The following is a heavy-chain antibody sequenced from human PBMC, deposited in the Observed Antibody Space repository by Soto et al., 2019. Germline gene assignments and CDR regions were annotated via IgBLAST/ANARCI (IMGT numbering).Heavy chain of an antibody. V-gene: IGHV5-51*01. Sequence: GESLKISCKGSGCSFTSYWIGWVRQMHGKGLEWMGIIYPGDSDTRYSPSFQGQVTISADKSISTAYLQWSSLKASDTAMYYCARNAYYYDSSGPRGWFDPWGQGTLVTVSS. CDR3: ARNAYYYDSSGPRGWFDP. CDR1: GCSFTSYW. D-gene: IGHD3-22*01. J-gene: IGHJ5*02. CDR2: IYPGDSDT.